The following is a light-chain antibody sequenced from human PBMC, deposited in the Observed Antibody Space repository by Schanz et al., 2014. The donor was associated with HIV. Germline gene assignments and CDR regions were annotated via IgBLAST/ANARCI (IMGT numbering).Light chain of an antibody. CDR3: SSFAGRRNLL. CDR1: SSNIGAGYD. CDR2: GNN. Sequence: QSVLTQPPSVSGAPGQRVTISCAGSSSNIGAGYDVHWYHHLPGSASKLLISGNNNRPSGVPDRFSGSKSGTSASLAITGLQAEDEADYYCSSFAGRRNLLFGGGTKLTVL. J-gene: IGLJ3*02. V-gene: IGLV1-40*01.